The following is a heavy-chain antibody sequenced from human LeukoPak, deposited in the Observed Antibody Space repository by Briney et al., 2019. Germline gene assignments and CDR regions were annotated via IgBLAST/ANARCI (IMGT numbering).Heavy chain of an antibody. CDR3: ARDSSALHEFDY. V-gene: IGHV3-21*01. D-gene: IGHD2-2*01. CDR2: ISSSSSYI. Sequence: GGSLRLSCAASGFTFSSYAMSWVRQAPGKGLEWVSSISSSSSYIYYADSVKGRFTISRDNAKNSLYLQMNSLRAEDTAVYYCARDSSALHEFDYWGQGTLVTVSS. CDR1: GFTFSSYA. J-gene: IGHJ4*02.